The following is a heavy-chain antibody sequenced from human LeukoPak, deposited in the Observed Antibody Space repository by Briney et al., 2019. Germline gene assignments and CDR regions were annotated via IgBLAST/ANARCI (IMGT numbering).Heavy chain of an antibody. CDR3: ARNYGGTDY. Sequence: PSETLSLTCTVSGGTISNYYWSWIRQPPGKGLEWIGYTHYSGNNNYNPSLKSRVTMSVDTSKNQFSLKLSSVTAADTAVYYCARNYGGTDYWGQGTLVTVSS. V-gene: IGHV4-59*01. CDR2: THYSGNN. CDR1: GGTISNYY. D-gene: IGHD2-21*01. J-gene: IGHJ4*02.